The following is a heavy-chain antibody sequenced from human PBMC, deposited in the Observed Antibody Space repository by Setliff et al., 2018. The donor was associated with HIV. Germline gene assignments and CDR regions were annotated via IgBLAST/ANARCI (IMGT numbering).Heavy chain of an antibody. V-gene: IGHV4-61*09. CDR1: GFSITDGFY. D-gene: IGHD2-8*02. J-gene: IGHJ4*02. CDR3: ARGRGDIVLLVYTYPPDY. CDR2: VSASESS. Sequence: SETLSLTCDVSGFSITDGFYWSWVRQPAGKGLEWIGHVSASESSIYNPSLKSRVTISVDTSKNHFSLNLTSVTAADTAVYYCARGRGDIVLLVYTYPPDYWGRGKLVTVSS.